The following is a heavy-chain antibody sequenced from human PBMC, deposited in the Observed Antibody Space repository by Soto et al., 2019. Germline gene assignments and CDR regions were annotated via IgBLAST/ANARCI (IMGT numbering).Heavy chain of an antibody. CDR2: ISYDGTTK. CDR3: AKGHKYDFWTDY. V-gene: IGHV3-30*18. CDR1: GFTFSSHG. D-gene: IGHD3-3*01. Sequence: GGSLRLSCAASGFTFSSHGMHWVRQAPGKGLEWVAVISYDGTTKYYADSVRGRFTISRDNSKNTLFLQMNSPRAEDTAVYYCAKGHKYDFWTDYWGQGILVTVSS. J-gene: IGHJ4*02.